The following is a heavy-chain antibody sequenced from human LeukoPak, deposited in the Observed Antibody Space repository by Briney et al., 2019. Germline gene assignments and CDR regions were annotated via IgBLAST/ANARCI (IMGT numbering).Heavy chain of an antibody. CDR2: IYHNGNT. CDR1: GGSISSNNYN. J-gene: IGHJ4*02. V-gene: IGHV4-39*07. Sequence: SETLCLTCSVSGGSISSNNYNWGWIRQSPGKGLEWIGSIYHNGNTYYSPSLKSRVTISLDSSKNQFSLKLRFVTAADTAVYYCARDQGGIKTTVVTPPHYFDHWGQGTLVIVSS. CDR3: ARDQGGIKTTVVTPPHYFDH. D-gene: IGHD4-23*01.